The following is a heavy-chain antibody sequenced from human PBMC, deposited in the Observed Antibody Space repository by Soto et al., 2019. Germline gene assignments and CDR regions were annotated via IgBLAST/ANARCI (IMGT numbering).Heavy chain of an antibody. Sequence: QVQLVQSGAEVKKPGASVKVSCKASGYTFTSYGISWVRQAPGQGLEWMGWISAYNGNTNYAQKLRGRVTMTTDTSTSTAYMELRSLRSDDTAVYYCARDRSDYGDYDARYFQHWGQGTLVTVSS. J-gene: IGHJ1*01. CDR2: ISAYNGNT. D-gene: IGHD4-17*01. V-gene: IGHV1-18*01. CDR3: ARDRSDYGDYDARYFQH. CDR1: GYTFTSYG.